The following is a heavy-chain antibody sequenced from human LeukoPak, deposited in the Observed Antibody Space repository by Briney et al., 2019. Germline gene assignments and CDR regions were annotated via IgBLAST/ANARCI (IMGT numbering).Heavy chain of an antibody. Sequence: SQTLPLTCAISGDSVSNNSAVWNWLRQSPSRGLEWLGRTYYRSKWYNDYGASVKSRITVNPDTSKNQFSLQLNSVTPEDTAVYYCVRSQYWRFDDWGQGTLVTVSS. J-gene: IGHJ4*02. D-gene: IGHD2-8*02. CDR1: GDSVSNNSAV. CDR3: VRSQYWRFDD. CDR2: TYYRSKWYN. V-gene: IGHV6-1*01.